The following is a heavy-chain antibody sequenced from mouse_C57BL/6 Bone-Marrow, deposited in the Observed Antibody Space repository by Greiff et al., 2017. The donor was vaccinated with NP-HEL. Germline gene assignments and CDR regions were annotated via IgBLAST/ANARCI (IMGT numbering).Heavy chain of an antibody. V-gene: IGHV5-17*01. J-gene: IGHJ4*01. CDR1: GFTFSDYG. D-gene: IGHD2-12*01. Sequence: DVQLVESGGGLVKPGGSLKLSCAASGFTFSDYGMHWVRQAPEKGLEWVAYISSGSSTIYYADTVKGRFTISRDHAKNTLFLQMTSLRSEDTAMYYCARRYRGLYYYAMDYWGQGTSVTVSS. CDR3: ARRYRGLYYYAMDY. CDR2: ISSGSSTI.